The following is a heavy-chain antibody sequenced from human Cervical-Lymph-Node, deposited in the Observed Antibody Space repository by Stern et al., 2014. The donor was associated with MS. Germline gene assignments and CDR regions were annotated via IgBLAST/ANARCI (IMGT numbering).Heavy chain of an antibody. CDR2: IYSGGST. V-gene: IGHV3-53*01. CDR3: ARDWIAAAGTYYYYYGMDV. CDR1: GFTVSSNY. D-gene: IGHD6-13*01. Sequence: EVQLVESGGGLIQPGGSLRLSCAASGFTVSSNYMSWVRQAPGKGLEWGSVIYSGGSTYYADSVKGRFTISRDNSKNTLYLQMNSLRAEDTAVYYCARDWIAAAGTYYYYYGMDVWGQGTTVTVSS. J-gene: IGHJ6*02.